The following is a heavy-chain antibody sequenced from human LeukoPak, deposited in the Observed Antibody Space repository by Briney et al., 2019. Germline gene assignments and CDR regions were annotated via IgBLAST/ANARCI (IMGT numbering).Heavy chain of an antibody. CDR1: GYTFTGYY. Sequence: ASVKVSCKASGYTFTGYYLHWVRQAPGQGLEWMGWIHPKSGDTKYAQKFLGRVTLTRDTSTTIVYMELKWLTSDDTAVYYCAREGHDYSYYYGMDVWGQGTTVTVSS. J-gene: IGHJ6*02. D-gene: IGHD4-4*01. CDR3: AREGHDYSYYYGMDV. V-gene: IGHV1-2*02. CDR2: IHPKSGDT.